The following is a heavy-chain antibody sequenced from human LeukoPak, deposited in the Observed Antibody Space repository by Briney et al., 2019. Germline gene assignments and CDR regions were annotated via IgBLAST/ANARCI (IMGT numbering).Heavy chain of an antibody. D-gene: IGHD5-18*01. V-gene: IGHV1-69*13. Sequence: SVKVSCKASGGTFSSYAISWVRQAPGQGLEWMGGIIPICGTANYAQKFQGRVTITADESTSTAYMELSSLRSEDTAVYYCARESPGTAMAYFDYWGQGTLVTVSS. CDR2: IIPICGTA. CDR3: ARESPGTAMAYFDY. J-gene: IGHJ4*02. CDR1: GGTFSSYA.